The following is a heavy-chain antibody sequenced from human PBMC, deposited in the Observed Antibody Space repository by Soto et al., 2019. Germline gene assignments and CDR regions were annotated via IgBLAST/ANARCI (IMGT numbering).Heavy chain of an antibody. J-gene: IGHJ4*02. V-gene: IGHV3-74*01. CDR2: INTDGTYT. Sequence: EMQLVESGGGLVQPGGSLRLSCVASGLSFRNYWVHWVRQAPGKGLEWVSRINTDGTYTSNADPVKGRFTISRDNSKNTLYLQMNSLRVDDTAVYFCAGFGYDWNGWDWGPGTLVTVSS. CDR3: AGFGYDWNGWD. CDR1: GLSFRNYW. D-gene: IGHD1-20*01.